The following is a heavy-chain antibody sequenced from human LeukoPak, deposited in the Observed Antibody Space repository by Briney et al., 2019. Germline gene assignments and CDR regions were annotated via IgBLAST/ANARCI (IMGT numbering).Heavy chain of an antibody. V-gene: IGHV1-2*06. Sequence: VSVKVSCKASGYTFTGYYMHWVRQAPGQGLEWMGRINPNSGGTNYAQKFQGRVTMTRDTSISTAYMELSRLRSDDTAVYYCARAHWNDGNWFDPWGQGTLVTVSS. CDR2: INPNSGGT. CDR1: GYTFTGYY. CDR3: ARAHWNDGNWFDP. J-gene: IGHJ5*02. D-gene: IGHD1-1*01.